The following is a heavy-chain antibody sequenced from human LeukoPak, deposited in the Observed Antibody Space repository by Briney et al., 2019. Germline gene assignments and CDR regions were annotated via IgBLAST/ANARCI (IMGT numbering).Heavy chain of an antibody. CDR1: GFTFSSYA. V-gene: IGHV3-23*01. D-gene: IGHD3-22*01. CDR2: ISGSGGST. CDR3: ARDGRSSGYYFGFDY. Sequence: GGSLRLSCAASGFTFSSYAMSWVRQAPGKGLEWVSAISGSGGSTYYADSVKGRFTISRDNSKSTVYLQMNSLRAEDTAVYYCARDGRSSGYYFGFDYWGQGTLVTVSS. J-gene: IGHJ4*02.